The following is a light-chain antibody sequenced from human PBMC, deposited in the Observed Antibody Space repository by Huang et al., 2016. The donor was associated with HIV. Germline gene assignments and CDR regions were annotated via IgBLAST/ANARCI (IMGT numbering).Light chain of an antibody. Sequence: DIQMTQSPSSLSASVGDRVTISCRASQGITNFLNWYQLKPGKAPKLLIYAASSLQSGVPSRFSCSGSGTDFTLTISSLQPEEFASYYCQQSYSIPASFTFGPGTKVDIK. CDR2: AAS. CDR3: QQSYSIPASFT. V-gene: IGKV1-39*01. CDR1: QGITNF. J-gene: IGKJ3*01.